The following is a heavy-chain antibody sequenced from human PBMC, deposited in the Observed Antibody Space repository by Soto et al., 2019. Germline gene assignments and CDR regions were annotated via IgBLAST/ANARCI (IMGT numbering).Heavy chain of an antibody. CDR3: ARDRRRGYSYGGMDV. D-gene: IGHD5-18*01. Sequence: QVQLVQSGAEVKKPGASVMVSCKASGYTFTSYGISWVRQAPGPGLEWMGWISAYNGNTNYAQKLQGRVTMTTDTSTSTAYMELRSLRSDDTAVYYCARDRRRGYSYGGMDVWGQGTTVTVSS. CDR1: GYTFTSYG. V-gene: IGHV1-18*01. CDR2: ISAYNGNT. J-gene: IGHJ6*02.